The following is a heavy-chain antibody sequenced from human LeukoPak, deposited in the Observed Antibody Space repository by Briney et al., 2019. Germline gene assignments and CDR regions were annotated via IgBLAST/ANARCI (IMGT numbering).Heavy chain of an antibody. CDR1: GYTFTGYY. Sequence: ASVKVSCKASGYTFTGYYMHWVRQAPGQGLEWMGWINPNSGGTNYAQKFQGRVTMTRDTSISTAYMELSRLRSDDTAVYYCARSSGIAAAGSPFDYWGQGTLVTVSS. J-gene: IGHJ4*02. CDR3: ARSSGIAAAGSPFDY. CDR2: INPNSGGT. D-gene: IGHD6-13*01. V-gene: IGHV1-2*02.